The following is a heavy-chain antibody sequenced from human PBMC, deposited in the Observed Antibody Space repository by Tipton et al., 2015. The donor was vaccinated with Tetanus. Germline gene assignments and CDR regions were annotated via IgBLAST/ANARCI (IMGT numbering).Heavy chain of an antibody. CDR2: IWYDGSNK. CDR3: ARELIVSRGARSSSWSEYFQH. CDR1: GFTFSSYG. J-gene: IGHJ1*01. Sequence: SLRLSCAASGFTFSSYGMHWVRQAPGKGLEWVAVIWYDGSNKYYADSVKGRFTISRDNSKNTLYLQMNSLRAEDTAVYYCARELIVSRGARSSSWSEYFQHWGQGTLVTVSS. D-gene: IGHD6-13*01. V-gene: IGHV3-33*01.